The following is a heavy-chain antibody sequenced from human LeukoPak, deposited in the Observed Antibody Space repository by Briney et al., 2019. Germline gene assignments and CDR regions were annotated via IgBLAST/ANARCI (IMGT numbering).Heavy chain of an antibody. V-gene: IGHV4-59*01. CDR3: ATDNSYGSGSYYT. J-gene: IGHJ4*02. Sequence: SETLSLTCTVSVGSIRIYYWNWIRQPPGKGLEWIGYIYYSGNTNYNPSLKSRVTISVDTSKNQFSLKLSSVTAADTAVYYCATDNSYGSGSYYTWGQGTLVTVSS. CDR1: VGSIRIYY. D-gene: IGHD3-10*01. CDR2: IYYSGNT.